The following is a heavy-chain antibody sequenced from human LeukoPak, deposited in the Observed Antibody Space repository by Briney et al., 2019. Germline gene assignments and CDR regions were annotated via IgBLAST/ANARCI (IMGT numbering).Heavy chain of an antibody. Sequence: GASVKVSCKASGYSFSGYYIHWVRQAPGQGLEWMGWISPNSGGTTYAQKFRGRVTMTRDTSISTAYMEVNRLRYDDTAVYYCARLMSSGSYSFDYWGQGTLVTVSS. J-gene: IGHJ4*02. V-gene: IGHV1-2*02. D-gene: IGHD1-26*01. CDR3: ARLMSSGSYSFDY. CDR1: GYSFSGYY. CDR2: ISPNSGGT.